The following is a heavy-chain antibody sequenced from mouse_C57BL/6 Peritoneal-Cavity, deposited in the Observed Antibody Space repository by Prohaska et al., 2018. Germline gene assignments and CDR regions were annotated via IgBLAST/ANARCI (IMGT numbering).Heavy chain of an antibody. CDR3: ARGTIYDGYYHFAY. D-gene: IGHD2-3*01. CDR2: ISYDGSN. Sequence: PSQSLSLTCSVTGYSITSGYYWNWFRTFPGNKLEWMGCISYDGSNNYNPSLKNRISITRDTSKNQFVLKLNSVTTEDTATYYCARGTIYDGYYHFAYWGQGTLVTVSA. CDR1: GYSITSGYY. J-gene: IGHJ3*01. V-gene: IGHV3-6*01.